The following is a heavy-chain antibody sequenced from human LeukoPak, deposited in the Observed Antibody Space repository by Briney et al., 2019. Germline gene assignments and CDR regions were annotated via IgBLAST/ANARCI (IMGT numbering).Heavy chain of an antibody. Sequence: SETLSLTCTVSGGSISSSSYYWGWIRQPPGKGLEWIGGINHSGSTNYNPSLKSRVTISVDTSKNQFSLKLSSVTAADTAVYYCARQSRYGYKDYYYYMDVWGKGTTVTVSS. CDR3: ARQSRYGYKDYYYYMDV. J-gene: IGHJ6*03. D-gene: IGHD5-18*01. V-gene: IGHV4-39*01. CDR1: GGSISSSSYY. CDR2: INHSGST.